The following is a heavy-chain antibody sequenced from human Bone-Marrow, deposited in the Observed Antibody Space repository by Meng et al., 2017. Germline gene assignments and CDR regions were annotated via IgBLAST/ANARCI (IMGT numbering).Heavy chain of an antibody. V-gene: IGHV1-2*02. Sequence: ASVKVSCKPSGYNFPDYYIHWVRQAPGQGLEWMGWINPNSGGTNYAQKFQGRVTMTRDTSISTAYMELSRLRSDDTAVYYCARDFALPTYYYYGNWGQGTLVTVSS. J-gene: IGHJ4*02. D-gene: IGHD3-10*01. CDR1: GYNFPDYY. CDR2: INPNSGGT. CDR3: ARDFALPTYYYYGN.